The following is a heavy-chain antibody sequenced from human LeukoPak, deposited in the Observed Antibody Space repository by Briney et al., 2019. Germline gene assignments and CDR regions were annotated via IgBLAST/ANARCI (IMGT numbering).Heavy chain of an antibody. Sequence: SAKVSCKASGGTFSSYAISWVRQAPGQGLEWMGRIIPILGIANYAQKFQGRVTITADKSTSTAYMELSSLRSEDTAVYYCARLAVVNRYYYYGMDVWGQGTTVTVSS. CDR1: GGTFSSYA. CDR3: ARLAVVNRYYYYGMDV. CDR2: IIPILGIA. J-gene: IGHJ6*02. V-gene: IGHV1-69*04. D-gene: IGHD4-23*01.